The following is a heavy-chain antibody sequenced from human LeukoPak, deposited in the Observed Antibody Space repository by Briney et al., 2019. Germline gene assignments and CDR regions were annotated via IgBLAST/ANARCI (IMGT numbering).Heavy chain of an antibody. CDR2: ISWEGQTT. D-gene: IGHD3-10*01. Sequence: PGGSLRLSCAASGFTFDDYAMHWVRQAPGKGLDWVSLISWEGQTTYYADSVRGRFSISRDNAKSSLYLQMNSLRADDTAVYYCARGGFNMVRGVIIPSNSYFYYMDIWGKGTTVTVSS. CDR1: GFTFDDYA. CDR3: ARGGFNMVRGVIIPSNSYFYYMDI. J-gene: IGHJ6*03. V-gene: IGHV3-43D*04.